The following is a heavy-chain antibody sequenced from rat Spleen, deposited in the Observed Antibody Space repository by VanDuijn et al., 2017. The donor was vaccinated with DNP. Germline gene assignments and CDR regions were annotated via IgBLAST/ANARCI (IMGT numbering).Heavy chain of an antibody. CDR1: GITFSDHN. Sequence: EVQLVESGGGLVQPGRSLELSCAVSGITFSDHNMAWVRQAPKKSLEWVATISYDGSDTYYRDSMKGRFTISRDNAKSTLYLQMDSLRSEDTATYFCAGRPPPTRGPFDYWGQGVTVTVSS. V-gene: IGHV5-7*01. CDR3: AGRPPPTRGPFDY. CDR2: ISYDGSDT. J-gene: IGHJ2*01. D-gene: IGHD1-4*01.